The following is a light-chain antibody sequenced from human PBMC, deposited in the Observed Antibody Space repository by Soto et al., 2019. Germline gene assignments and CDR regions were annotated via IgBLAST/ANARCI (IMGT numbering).Light chain of an antibody. CDR3: QQYNFWPPLT. Sequence: EIVMTQSPATLSVSPGERATLSCRASQSVNSNLAWYRQKPSQAPRLLISDASTRATGVPARFSGSGSVTEFTLAISSLQSEDCGIYDCQQYNFWPPLTFGGGTKVEIK. V-gene: IGKV3-15*01. CDR1: QSVNSN. J-gene: IGKJ4*01. CDR2: DAS.